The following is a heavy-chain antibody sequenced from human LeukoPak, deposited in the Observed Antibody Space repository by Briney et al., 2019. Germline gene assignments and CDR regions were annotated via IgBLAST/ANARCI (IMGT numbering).Heavy chain of an antibody. D-gene: IGHD3-9*01. V-gene: IGHV3-23*01. CDR1: GFTFSSYA. CDR2: ISGSGGST. CDR3: AKDLQAVATYYDILTGYYNY. J-gene: IGHJ4*02. Sequence: PAGGSLRLSCAASGFTFSSYAMSWVRQAPGKGLEWVSAISGSGGSTYYADSVKGRFTISRDNSKNTLYLQMNSLRAEDTAVYYCAKDLQAVATYYDILTGYYNYWGQGTLVTVSS.